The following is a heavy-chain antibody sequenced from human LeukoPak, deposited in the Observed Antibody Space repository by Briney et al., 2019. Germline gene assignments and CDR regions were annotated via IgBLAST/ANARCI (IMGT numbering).Heavy chain of an antibody. CDR3: ASCLVGATTFSFDY. CDR2: INHSGST. J-gene: IGHJ4*02. CDR1: GGSFSGYY. Sequence: PSETLSLTCAVYGGSFSGYYWSWIRQPPGKGLEWIGEINHSGSTNYNPSLKSRVTISVDTSKNQFSLKLSSVTAADTAVYYCASCLVGATTFSFDYWGQGTLVTVSS. V-gene: IGHV4-34*01. D-gene: IGHD1-26*01.